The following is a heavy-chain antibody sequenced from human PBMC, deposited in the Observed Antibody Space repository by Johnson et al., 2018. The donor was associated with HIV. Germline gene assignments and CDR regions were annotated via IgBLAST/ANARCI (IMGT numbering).Heavy chain of an antibody. D-gene: IGHD1-7*01. CDR3: ARGQAATTDDAVDI. Sequence: VQLVESGGGLVQPGGSLRLSCAASGFTVSSNYMNWVRQAPGKGLEWVSVIYSGGNTYYADSVKGRFTISRDNSKNTLYLQMNSLRAEDTAVYYCARGQAATTDDAVDIWGQGTMVTVSS. J-gene: IGHJ3*02. V-gene: IGHV3-66*01. CDR2: IYSGGNT. CDR1: GFTVSSNY.